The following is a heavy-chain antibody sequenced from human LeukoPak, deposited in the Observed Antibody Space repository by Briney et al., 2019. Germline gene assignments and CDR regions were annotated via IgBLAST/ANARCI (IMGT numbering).Heavy chain of an antibody. CDR3: ARAGEGYYDFWSGYYTGWPHFDY. CDR2: ISSNVGST. CDR1: GFTFSSYA. D-gene: IGHD3-3*01. J-gene: IGHJ4*02. V-gene: IGHV3-64*01. Sequence: PGGSLRLSCAASGFTFSSYAMHWVRQAPGKGLEYVSAISSNVGSTYYANSVKGRFTISRDNSKNTLYLQMGSLRAEDMAVYYCARAGEGYYDFWSGYYTGWPHFDYWGQGTLVTVSS.